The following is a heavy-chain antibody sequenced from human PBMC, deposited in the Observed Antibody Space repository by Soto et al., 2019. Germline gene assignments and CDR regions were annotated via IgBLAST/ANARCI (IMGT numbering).Heavy chain of an antibody. D-gene: IGHD5-12*01. V-gene: IGHV4-34*01. CDR1: GGSFSGYY. CDR2: INHSGST. CDR3: ARAYSGYDQVNWFDP. J-gene: IGHJ5*02. Sequence: QVQLQQWGAGLLKPSETLSLTCAVYGGSFSGYYWSWIRQPPGKGLERIGEINHSGSTNYNPSLKSRVTISVDTSKNQFSLKLSSVTAADTAVYYCARAYSGYDQVNWFDPWGQGTLVTVSS.